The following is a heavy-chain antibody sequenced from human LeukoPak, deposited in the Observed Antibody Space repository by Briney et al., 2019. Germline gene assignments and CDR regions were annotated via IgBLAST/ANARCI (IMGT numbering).Heavy chain of an antibody. CDR2: IYHSGST. CDR3: ARRLGLLWFGELLPHFDY. Sequence: SETLSLTCTVSGYSISSGYYWGWIRQPPGKGLEWIGSIYHSGSTYYNPSLKSRVTISVDTSKNQFSLKLSSVTAADTAVYYCARRLGLLWFGELLPHFDYWGQGTLVTVSS. V-gene: IGHV4-38-2*02. J-gene: IGHJ4*02. D-gene: IGHD3-10*01. CDR1: GYSISSGYY.